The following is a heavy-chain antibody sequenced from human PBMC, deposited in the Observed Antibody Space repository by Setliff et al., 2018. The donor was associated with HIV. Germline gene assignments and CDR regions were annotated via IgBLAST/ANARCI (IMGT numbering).Heavy chain of an antibody. Sequence: ASVKVSCKASGYIFTSYGISWVRQAPGQGLEWMGWISAYNGNTNYAQKFQSRVSMTIDTSTSTAYMGLRSLRPDDTAVYFCARDPSSGIYYDSSGQYFQNWGQGTLVTVSS. CDR2: ISAYNGNT. V-gene: IGHV1-18*01. CDR1: GYIFTSYG. D-gene: IGHD3-22*01. J-gene: IGHJ1*01. CDR3: ARDPSSGIYYDSSGQYFQN.